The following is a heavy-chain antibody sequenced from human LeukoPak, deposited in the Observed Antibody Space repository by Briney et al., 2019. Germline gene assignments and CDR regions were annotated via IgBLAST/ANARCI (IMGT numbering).Heavy chain of an antibody. V-gene: IGHV1-2*02. CDR2: INPNSGGT. D-gene: IGHD3-22*01. Sequence: GASVKVSCKASGYTFTGYYMHWVRQAPGQGLEWMGWINPNSGGTNYAQKFQGRVTMTRDTSISTACMELSRLRSDDTAVYYCARGLVVVQSLYYFDYWGQGTLVTVSS. CDR1: GYTFTGYY. CDR3: ARGLVVVQSLYYFDY. J-gene: IGHJ4*02.